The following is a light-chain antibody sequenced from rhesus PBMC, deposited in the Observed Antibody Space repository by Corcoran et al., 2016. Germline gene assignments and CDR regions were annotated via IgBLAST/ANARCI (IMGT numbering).Light chain of an antibody. CDR1: QGVSSY. J-gene: IGKJ1*01. CDR2: AAS. CDR3: LQRNSYPRT. V-gene: IGKV1-28*01. Sequence: GDTVTITCRASQGVSSYLNWFQQKPGKAPKLLIYAASTLESGVPSRFSGSGFGTEFTLTLRSLQPEDFAAYYCLQRNSYPRTFGQGTKVEIE.